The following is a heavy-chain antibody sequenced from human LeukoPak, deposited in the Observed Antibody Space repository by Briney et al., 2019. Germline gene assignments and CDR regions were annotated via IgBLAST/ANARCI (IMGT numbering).Heavy chain of an antibody. D-gene: IGHD6-13*01. Sequence: GGSLRLSCAASGFTFSSYSRNWVRQAPGKGLEWVSYISSSSSYIYYADSVKGRFTISRDNAKNSLYLQMNSLRAEDTAVYYCERDAATAGTFAFVFCYWGQGTLVTVSS. V-gene: IGHV3-21*01. CDR3: ERDAATAGTFAFVFCY. CDR2: ISSSSSYI. CDR1: GFTFSSYS. J-gene: IGHJ4*02.